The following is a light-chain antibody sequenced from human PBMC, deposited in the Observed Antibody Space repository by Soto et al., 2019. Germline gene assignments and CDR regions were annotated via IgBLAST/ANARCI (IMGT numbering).Light chain of an antibody. CDR3: QQYERSPTT. CDR2: GAS. CDR1: QSVSSTY. V-gene: IGKV3-20*01. Sequence: EIVLTQSPGTLSLSPVERATLSCRASQSVSSTYLAWYQQKPGQAPSLLIYGASRRATGIPDRFSGSGSGTDFTLTISRLEPEDFAVYYCQQYERSPTTFGGGTKVEIK. J-gene: IGKJ4*01.